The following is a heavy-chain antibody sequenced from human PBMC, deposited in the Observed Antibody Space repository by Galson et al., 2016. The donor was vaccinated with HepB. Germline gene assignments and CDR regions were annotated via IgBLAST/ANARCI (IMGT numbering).Heavy chain of an antibody. CDR1: GFTFSIYA. CDR3: AKFRVATINPGNFDY. Sequence: SPRLSCAASGFTFSIYATSWVRQAPGKGLEWVSAISGSGGTTYYADSVKGRFTISRDNSKKTLYLQMTSLRAADTAVYYCAKFRVATINPGNFDYWGQGTLVTVSS. CDR2: ISGSGGTT. J-gene: IGHJ4*02. V-gene: IGHV3-23*01. D-gene: IGHD5-12*01.